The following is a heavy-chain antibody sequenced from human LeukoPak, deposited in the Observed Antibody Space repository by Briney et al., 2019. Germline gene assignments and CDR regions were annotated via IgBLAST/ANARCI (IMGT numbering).Heavy chain of an antibody. Sequence: PGGSLRLSCAASGFTFSSYEMNWVRQAPGKGLEWVSYISSSGSTIYYADSVKGRFTISRDTAKNSLYLQMNSLRAEDTAVYYCARVTYDYVWGSYRTPFDYWGQGTLVTVPS. CDR3: ARVTYDYVWGSYRTPFDY. D-gene: IGHD3-16*02. CDR1: GFTFSSYE. J-gene: IGHJ4*02. CDR2: ISSSGSTI. V-gene: IGHV3-48*03.